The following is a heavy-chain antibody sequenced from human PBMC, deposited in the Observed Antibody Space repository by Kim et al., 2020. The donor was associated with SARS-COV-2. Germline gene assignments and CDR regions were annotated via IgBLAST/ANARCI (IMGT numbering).Heavy chain of an antibody. CDR3: AKEGSVTATVKRASYYYYCMDV. CDR1: GFTFGDYS. V-gene: IGHV3-9*01. J-gene: IGHJ6*04. Sequence: GGSLRLSCAASGFTFGDYSMRWVRQAPGKGLEWVSCISWSSGSICYADSVKGRFTISRDNAKNSLYLQMNSLRAEDTALYYCAKEGSVTATVKRASYYYYCMDVWGKGTTVTVSS. CDR2: ISWSSGSI. D-gene: IGHD5-18*01.